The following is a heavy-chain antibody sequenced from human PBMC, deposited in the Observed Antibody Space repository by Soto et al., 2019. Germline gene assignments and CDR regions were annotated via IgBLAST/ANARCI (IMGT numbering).Heavy chain of an antibody. CDR3: ARGRIAAAGRHFQH. D-gene: IGHD6-13*01. CDR1: GYTFTSYD. CDR2: MNPNSGNT. Sequence: ASVKVSCKASGYTFTSYDINWVRQATGQGLEWMGWMNPNSGNTGYAQKFQGRVTMTRNTSISTAYMELSSLRSEDTAVYYCARGRIAAAGRHFQHWGQGTLVTVSS. J-gene: IGHJ1*01. V-gene: IGHV1-8*01.